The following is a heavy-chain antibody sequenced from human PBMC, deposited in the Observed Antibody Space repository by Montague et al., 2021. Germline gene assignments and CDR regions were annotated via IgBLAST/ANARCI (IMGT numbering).Heavy chain of an antibody. CDR3: ARFPYYVMNFDL. Sequence: SEALSLTCVVSGASINSYYWSWIRQPPGKGLECTGYIHYSGTTNYNPSLKSRVTLSVDTSKNQISLKLSHVTAADTAVYYCARFPYYVMNFDLWGRGTLVTFSS. CDR2: IHYSGTT. V-gene: IGHV4-59*01. D-gene: IGHD3-10*02. J-gene: IGHJ2*01. CDR1: GASINSYY.